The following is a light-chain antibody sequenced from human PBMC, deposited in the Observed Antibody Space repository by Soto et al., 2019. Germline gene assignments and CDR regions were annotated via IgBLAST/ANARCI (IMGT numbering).Light chain of an antibody. CDR1: SSDVGAYNF. J-gene: IGLJ1*01. V-gene: IGLV2-14*01. Sequence: QSVLTQPASVSGSPGQSITISCTVSSSDVGAYNFVSWYQHHPGKAPKLILYEVTTRPSGVSSRFSGSKSGNTASLTISGLQADDEANYYCSSYTSSNTPYVFGTGTKVTLL. CDR3: SSYTSSNTPYV. CDR2: EVT.